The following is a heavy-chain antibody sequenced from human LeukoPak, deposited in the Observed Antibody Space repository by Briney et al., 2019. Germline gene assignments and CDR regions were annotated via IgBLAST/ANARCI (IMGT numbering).Heavy chain of an antibody. CDR2: IKSKTDGRTT. Sequence: PGGSLRLSCAASGFTFSNAWMSWVRQAPGKGLEWVGRIKSKTDGRTTDYVAPVKGSFSISRDDSKNTLYLQMNGLKTEDTAVYYCTTVVDSSSSWEWYFDLWGRGTLVTVSS. J-gene: IGHJ2*01. CDR1: GFTFSNAW. D-gene: IGHD2-2*01. V-gene: IGHV3-15*01. CDR3: TTVVDSSSSWEWYFDL.